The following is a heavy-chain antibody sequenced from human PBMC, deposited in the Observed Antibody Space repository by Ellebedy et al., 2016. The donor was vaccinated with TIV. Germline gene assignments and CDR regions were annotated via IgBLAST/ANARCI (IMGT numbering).Heavy chain of an antibody. J-gene: IGHJ4*02. CDR3: ARDNYGMTTVTTGIPY. Sequence: GESLKISCAASGFTFSSYWMHWVRQAPGKGLEWVSTIGGTGGTTYYRESVKGRFTVSRDTSRNTLYLQMSSLRAEDTAVYYCARDNYGMTTVTTGIPYWGQGTLVTVSS. CDR2: IGGTGGTT. V-gene: IGHV3-23*01. CDR1: GFTFSSYW. D-gene: IGHD4-17*01.